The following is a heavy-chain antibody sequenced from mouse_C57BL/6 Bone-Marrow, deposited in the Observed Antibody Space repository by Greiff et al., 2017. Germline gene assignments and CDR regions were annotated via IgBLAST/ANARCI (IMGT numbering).Heavy chain of an antibody. V-gene: IGHV14-4*01. J-gene: IGHJ3*01. CDR3: TTFGDEGFAY. Sequence: LKQSGAELVRPGASVKLSCTASGFNIKDDYMHWVKQRPEQGLEWIGWIDPENGDTEYASKFQGKATITADTSSNTAYLQLSSLTSEDTAVYYCTTFGDEGFAYWGQGTLVTVSA. CDR1: GFNIKDDY. CDR2: IDPENGDT.